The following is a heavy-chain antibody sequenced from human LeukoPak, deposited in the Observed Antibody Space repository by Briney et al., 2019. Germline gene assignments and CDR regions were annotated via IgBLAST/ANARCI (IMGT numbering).Heavy chain of an antibody. V-gene: IGHV3-30*03. J-gene: IGHJ3*02. CDR2: ISYDGSNK. CDR3: ARPVMQFSIAAQDAFDI. Sequence: GGSLRLSCAASGFTFSSYGMHWVRQAPGKGLEWVAVISYDGSNKYYADSVKGRFTISRDNSKNTLYLQMNSLRAEDTAVYYCARPVMQFSIAAQDAFDIWGQGTMVTVSS. D-gene: IGHD6-6*01. CDR1: GFTFSSYG.